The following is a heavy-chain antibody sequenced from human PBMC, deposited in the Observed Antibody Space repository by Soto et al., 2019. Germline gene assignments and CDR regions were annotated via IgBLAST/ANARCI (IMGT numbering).Heavy chain of an antibody. D-gene: IGHD1-26*01. CDR1: GGSFIGYY. CDR2: INHSGST. J-gene: IGHJ6*02. V-gene: IGHV4-34*01. CDR3: ARGRRRLLYYYYGMDV. Sequence: SETLSLTCAVYGGSFIGYYWSWIRQPPGKGLEWIGEINHSGSTNYNPSLKSRVTISVDTSKNQFSLKLSSVTAADTAVYYCARGRRRLLYYYYGMDVWGQGTTVTVSS.